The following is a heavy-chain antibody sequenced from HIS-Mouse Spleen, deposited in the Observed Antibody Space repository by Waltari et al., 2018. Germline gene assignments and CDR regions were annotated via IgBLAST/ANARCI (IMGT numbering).Heavy chain of an antibody. CDR1: GGSISSSSYY. D-gene: IGHD3-3*01. CDR2: IYYSGRT. CDR3: ARDPVTIFGVVPSSGMDV. V-gene: IGHV4-39*07. J-gene: IGHJ6*02. Sequence: QLQLQESGPGLVKPSETLSLTCTVSGGSISSSSYYWGWIRQPPGKGLEWIGSIYYSGRTYHNPSLKSRVTISVDTSTNQFSLKLSSVTAADTAVYYCARDPVTIFGVVPSSGMDVWGQGTTVTVSS.